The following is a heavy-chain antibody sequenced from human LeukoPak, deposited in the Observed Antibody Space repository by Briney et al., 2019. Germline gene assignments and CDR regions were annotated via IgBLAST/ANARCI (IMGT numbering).Heavy chain of an antibody. J-gene: IGHJ4*02. CDR1: GFTFSSYS. CDR3: ARVMGRYCSSTSCYVDY. D-gene: IGHD2-2*01. CDR2: ISYDGSNK. Sequence: GGSLRLSCAASGFTFSSYSMNWVRQAPGKGLEWVAVISYDGSNKYYADSVKGRFTISRDNSKNMLYLQMNSLRAEDTAVYYCARVMGRYCSSTSCYVDYWGQGTLVTVSS. V-gene: IGHV3-30*03.